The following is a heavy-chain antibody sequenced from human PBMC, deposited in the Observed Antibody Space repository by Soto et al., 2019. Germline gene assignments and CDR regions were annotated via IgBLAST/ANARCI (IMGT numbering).Heavy chain of an antibody. CDR2: IYPGDSDT. CDR1: GYSFTSYW. V-gene: IGHV5-51*01. D-gene: IGHD2-2*01. J-gene: IGHJ6*02. Sequence: GESLKISCKGSGYSFTSYWIGWVRQMPGKGLEWMGIIYPGDSDTRDSPSFQGQVTISADKSISTAYLQWSSLKASDTAMYYCARHYCSSTSCYPVYYYYYGMDVWGQGTTVTVS. CDR3: ARHYCSSTSCYPVYYYYYGMDV.